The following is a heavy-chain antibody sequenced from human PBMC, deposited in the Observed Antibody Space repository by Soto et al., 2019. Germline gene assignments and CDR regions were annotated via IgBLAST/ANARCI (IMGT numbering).Heavy chain of an antibody. V-gene: IGHV3-23*01. D-gene: IGHD2-8*02. CDR3: AKGSRGHCTGVTCYPFDY. J-gene: IGHJ4*02. Sequence: EVQLLDSGGHLVQPGGSLRLSCAASGFTFSTYAMNWVRQAPGKRLEWVSSITGGGTDTYYADSVKGRFTISRDNSKNTLYHQMSSLRAEDTAVYYCAKGSRGHCTGVTCYPFDYWGQGSLVIVSS. CDR1: GFTFSTYA. CDR2: ITGGGTDT.